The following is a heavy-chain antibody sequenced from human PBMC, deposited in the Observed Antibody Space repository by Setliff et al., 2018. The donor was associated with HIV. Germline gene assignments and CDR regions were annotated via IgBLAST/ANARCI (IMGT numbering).Heavy chain of an antibody. Sequence: SETLSLTCAVYGGSFSGYYWSWIRQPPGKGLEWIGEINHSGSTNYNPSLKSRVTISVDTSKSQFSLKLSSVTAADTAVYYCASPYYYDSSAAFDYWGQGTLVTVSS. D-gene: IGHD3-22*01. J-gene: IGHJ4*02. CDR1: GGSFSGYY. CDR2: INHSGST. V-gene: IGHV4-34*01. CDR3: ASPYYYDSSAAFDY.